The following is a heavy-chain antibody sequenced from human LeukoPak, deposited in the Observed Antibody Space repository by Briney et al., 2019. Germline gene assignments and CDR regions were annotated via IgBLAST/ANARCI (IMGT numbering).Heavy chain of an antibody. D-gene: IGHD5-18*01. Sequence: SETLSLTCTVSGGSISSYYWSWIRQPPGKGLEWIGYIYYSGSTNYNPSLKSRVTISVDTSKNQFSLKLSSVTAADTAVYYCARHARGYSYGTSDPDYWGQGTLVTVSS. CDR2: IYYSGST. CDR1: GGSISSYY. V-gene: IGHV4-59*08. J-gene: IGHJ4*02. CDR3: ARHARGYSYGTSDPDY.